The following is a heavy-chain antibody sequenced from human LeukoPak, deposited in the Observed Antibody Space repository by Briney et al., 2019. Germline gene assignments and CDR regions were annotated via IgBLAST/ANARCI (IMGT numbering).Heavy chain of an antibody. D-gene: IGHD2-15*01. CDR2: INPNSGST. J-gene: IGHJ4*02. CDR3: ARVAFRYCSGGSCYFDY. Sequence: AASVKVSCKASGYTFTGYYMHWVRQAPGQGLEWMGWINPNSGSTNYAQKFQGRVTMTRDTSISTAYMELSRLRSDDTAVYYCARVAFRYCSGGSCYFDYWGQGSLVTVSS. CDR1: GYTFTGYY. V-gene: IGHV1-2*02.